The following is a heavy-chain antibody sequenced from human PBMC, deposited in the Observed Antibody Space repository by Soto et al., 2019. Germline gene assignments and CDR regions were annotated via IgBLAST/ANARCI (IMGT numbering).Heavy chain of an antibody. CDR3: ARLVVVSPVANA. CDR1: GGSINTNNYH. CDR2: VFYNGTT. J-gene: IGHJ5*02. Sequence: PSETLSLTWTVSGGSINTNNYHWVWFRQPPGKGLEWIGSVFYNGTTYYSPSLKSRVTISLAPSRTQFSLKLESVTAADTAVYFCARLVVVSPVANAWGQGTLVTVSS. D-gene: IGHD2-15*01. V-gene: IGHV4-39*01.